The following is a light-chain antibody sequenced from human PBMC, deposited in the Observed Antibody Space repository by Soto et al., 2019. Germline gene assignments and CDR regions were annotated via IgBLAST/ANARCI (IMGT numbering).Light chain of an antibody. CDR3: QQFGNSLYP. CDR1: QTVRNTF. J-gene: IGKJ2*01. Sequence: DIALTQSPGTLSLSPGDRAILSCRASQTVRNTFLAWYQQKPGQPPRLLIYGASIRATGIPDRFSGSGSGTDFTLTINRLEPEDFAVYYCQQFGNSLYPFGQGTKLEIK. V-gene: IGKV3-20*01. CDR2: GAS.